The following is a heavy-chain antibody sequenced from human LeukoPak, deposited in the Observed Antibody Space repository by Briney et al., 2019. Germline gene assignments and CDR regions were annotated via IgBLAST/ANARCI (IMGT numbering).Heavy chain of an antibody. CDR1: GYSFTSYW. J-gene: IGHJ5*02. CDR3: ARTNYGSGSSYKGWFDP. D-gene: IGHD3-10*01. CDR2: IYAADSDT. V-gene: IGHV5-51*01. Sequence: GESLQISCQGSGYSFTSYWIGWVRQMPGKGLEWMGIIYAADSDTRYSPSFQGQVTISADNSISTAYLQWSSLKASDSAMYYCARTNYGSGSSYKGWFDPWGQGTLVTVSS.